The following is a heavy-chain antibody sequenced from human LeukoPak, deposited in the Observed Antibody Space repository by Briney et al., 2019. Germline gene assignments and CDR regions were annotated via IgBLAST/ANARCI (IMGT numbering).Heavy chain of an antibody. CDR2: MYYSGGT. CDR3: ARQGSEETFDI. V-gene: IGHV4-39*01. Sequence: SETLSLTCTLSGGSISSSSYYWGWLRQPPGKGLEWIGNMYYSGGTYYNPSPSLKSRGTISVDTSKNQFSLKLSSVTAADTAVYYCARQGSEETFDIWGQGTLVTVSS. D-gene: IGHD3-10*01. J-gene: IGHJ3*02. CDR1: GGSISSSSYY.